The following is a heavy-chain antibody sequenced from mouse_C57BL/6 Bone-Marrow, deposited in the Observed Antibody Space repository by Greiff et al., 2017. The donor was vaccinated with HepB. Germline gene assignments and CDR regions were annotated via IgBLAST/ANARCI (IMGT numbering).Heavy chain of an antibody. V-gene: IGHV3-6*01. CDR2: ISYDGSN. J-gene: IGHJ1*03. CDR1: GYSITSGYY. Sequence: VQLKESGPGLVKPSQSLSLTCSVTGYSITSGYYWNWIRQFPGNKLEWMGYISYDGSNNYNPSLKNRISITRDTSKNQFFLKLNSVTTEDTATYYCARDGLLLRYRYFDVWGTGTTVTVSS. D-gene: IGHD1-1*01. CDR3: ARDGLLLRYRYFDV.